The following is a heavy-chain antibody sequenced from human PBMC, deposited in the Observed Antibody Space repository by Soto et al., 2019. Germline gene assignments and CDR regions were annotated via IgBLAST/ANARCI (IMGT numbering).Heavy chain of an antibody. CDR1: GYSFTSYW. CDR2: IAPSDSYT. V-gene: IGHV5-10-1*01. J-gene: IGHJ3*02. Sequence: EVQLGQSGAEVKKPGESLRISCKGSGYSFTSYWISWVRQMPGKGLLWMGRIAPSDSYTNFSPSFQGHVTISADKSISTAYLQWSSLKASDTAMYYCARHSNWDRLRPIWGQGTMVTVSS. CDR3: ARHSNWDRLRPI. D-gene: IGHD3-16*01.